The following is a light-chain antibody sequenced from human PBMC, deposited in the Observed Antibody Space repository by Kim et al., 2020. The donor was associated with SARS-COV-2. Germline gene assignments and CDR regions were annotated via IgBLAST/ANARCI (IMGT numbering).Light chain of an antibody. CDR2: DAS. V-gene: IGKV3-11*01. CDR1: QSVSSY. CDR3: QQRSNWPPEVT. Sequence: PGERATLSCRASQSVSSYLAWYQQKPGQAPRLLIYDASNRATGIPARFSGSGSGTDFTLTISSLEPEDFAVYYCQQRSNWPPEVTFGQGTRLEIK. J-gene: IGKJ5*01.